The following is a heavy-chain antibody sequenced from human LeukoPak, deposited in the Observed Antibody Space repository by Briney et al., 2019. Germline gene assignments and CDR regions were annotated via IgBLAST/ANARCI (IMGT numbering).Heavy chain of an antibody. CDR1: GGSFSGYY. V-gene: IGHV4-34*01. J-gene: IGHJ4*02. Sequence: SSETLSLTCAVYGGSFSGYYWSWIRQPPGKGLEWIGEINHSGSTNYNPSLKSRVTISVDTSKNQFSLKLSSVPAADTAVYYCARVSGYSYGKGYFDYWGQGTLVTVSS. CDR2: INHSGST. CDR3: ARVSGYSYGKGYFDY. D-gene: IGHD5-18*01.